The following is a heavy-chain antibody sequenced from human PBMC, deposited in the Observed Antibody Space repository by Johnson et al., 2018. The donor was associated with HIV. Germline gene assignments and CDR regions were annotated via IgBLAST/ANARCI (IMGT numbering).Heavy chain of an antibody. CDR2: IRYDGSNK. V-gene: IGHV3-30*02. CDR1: GFTFSSYG. J-gene: IGHJ3*02. CDR3: ASSEGARYSYGYPDSQGDAFDI. D-gene: IGHD5-18*01. Sequence: QVQLVESGGGVVQPGGSLRLSCAASGFTFSSYGMHWVRQAPGKGLEWVAFIRYDGSNKYYADSVKGRFTISRDNSKNTLYLQMNSLRAEDTAVYYCASSEGARYSYGYPDSQGDAFDIWGQVTMVTVSS.